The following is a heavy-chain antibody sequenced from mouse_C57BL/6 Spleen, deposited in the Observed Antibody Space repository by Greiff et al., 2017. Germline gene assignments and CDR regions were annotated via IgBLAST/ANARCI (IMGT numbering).Heavy chain of an antibody. V-gene: IGHV14-2*01. CDR3: ARCYYYGSSHWYFDV. D-gene: IGHD1-1*01. J-gene: IGHJ1*03. CDR2: IDPEDGET. Sequence: VHVKQSGAELVKPGASVKLSCTASGFNIKDYYMHWVKQRTEQGLEWIGRIDPEDGETKYAPKFQGKATITADTSSNTAYLQLSSLTSEDTAVYYCARCYYYGSSHWYFDVWGTGTTVTVSS. CDR1: GFNIKDYY.